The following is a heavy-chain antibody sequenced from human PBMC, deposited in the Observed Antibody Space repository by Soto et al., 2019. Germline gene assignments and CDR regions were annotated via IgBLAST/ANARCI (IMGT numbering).Heavy chain of an antibody. V-gene: IGHV4-34*01. CDR3: ARDRLTYYYGSGSYYSWFDP. Sequence: SETLSLTCAVYGGSFSGYYWSWIRQPPGKGLEWIGEINHSGSTNYNPSLKSRVTISVDTSKNQFSLKLSSVTAADTAVYYCARDRLTYYYGSGSYYSWFDPWGQGTLVTVSS. CDR2: INHSGST. D-gene: IGHD3-10*01. J-gene: IGHJ5*02. CDR1: GGSFSGYY.